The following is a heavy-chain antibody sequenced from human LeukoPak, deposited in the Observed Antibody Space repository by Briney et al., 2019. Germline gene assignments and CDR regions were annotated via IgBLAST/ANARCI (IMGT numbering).Heavy chain of an antibody. CDR2: ISGRDYS. Sequence: PGGSLRLSCAASGFNFSDYGMIWVRQAPGKGLEWVSGISGRDYSDHADSVKGRFTISGDNSKNTLYLQMNSLRAEDTALYYCAKSRNFYYYFMEVSGRGTKVTISS. V-gene: IGHV3-23*01. CDR3: AKSRNFYYYFMEV. J-gene: IGHJ6*03. CDR1: GFNFSDYG.